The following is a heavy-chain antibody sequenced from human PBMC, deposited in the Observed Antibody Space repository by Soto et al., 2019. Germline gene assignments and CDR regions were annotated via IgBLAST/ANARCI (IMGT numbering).Heavy chain of an antibody. D-gene: IGHD2-21*01. CDR2: IFWDDDK. J-gene: IGHJ4*02. CDR3: AHRREKGNNSDY. Sequence: QITLKESGPTLVKPTQTLTLTCTFSGFSLSTSGVAVGWIRQPPGKALEWLALIFWDDDKRYNSSLRSRLTITKDTSKNQVVLTMTTMDPVDTATYYCAHRREKGNNSDYWGQGTLVTVSS. CDR1: GFSLSTSGVA. V-gene: IGHV2-5*02.